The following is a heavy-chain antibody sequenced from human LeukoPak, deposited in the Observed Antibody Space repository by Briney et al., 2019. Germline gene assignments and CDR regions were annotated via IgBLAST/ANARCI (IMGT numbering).Heavy chain of an antibody. J-gene: IGHJ4*02. D-gene: IGHD5-24*01. Sequence: LSLTCTVSGASISSNNSYWGWVCQPPGRGLEWVSYLSSIDGTIYYADSVKGRFTISRDNAKNSLYLQMNSLRAGDTAVYYCSRTIEMATISYFDYWGQGTLVTVSS. V-gene: IGHV3-48*03. CDR3: SRTIEMATISYFDY. CDR2: LSSIDGTI. CDR1: GASISSNNSY.